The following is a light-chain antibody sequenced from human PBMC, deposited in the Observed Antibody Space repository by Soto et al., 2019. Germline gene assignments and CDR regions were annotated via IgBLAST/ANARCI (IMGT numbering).Light chain of an antibody. V-gene: IGKV3-15*01. CDR2: GAS. Sequence: EIVMTQSPDTLSVSPGERATLSCRASQSVSSNLAWYQQKPGQAPRLLIYGASTRATGIPARFSGSGSGTEFTLTISSLQSEDFAVYYCQQYNDWLTFGGRTKVDIK. CDR3: QQYNDWLT. CDR1: QSVSSN. J-gene: IGKJ4*01.